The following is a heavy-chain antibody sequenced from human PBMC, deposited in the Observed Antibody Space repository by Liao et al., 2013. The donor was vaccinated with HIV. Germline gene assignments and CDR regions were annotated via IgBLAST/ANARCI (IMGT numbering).Heavy chain of an antibody. CDR1: GGSISSGSYY. D-gene: IGHD2-15*01. Sequence: QVQLQESGPGLVKPSQTLSLTCTVSGGSISSGSYYWSWIRQPAGKGLEWIGRIYTSGSTNYNPSLKSRVTISVDTSKNQFSLKLSSVTAADTAVYYCASCAGGGSCTSDYWGQGNPGSPSPQ. CDR3: ASCAGGGSCTSDY. J-gene: IGHJ4*02. V-gene: IGHV4-61*02. CDR2: IYTSGST.